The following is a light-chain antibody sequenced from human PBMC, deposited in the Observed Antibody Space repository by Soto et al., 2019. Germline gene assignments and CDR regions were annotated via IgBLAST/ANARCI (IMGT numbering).Light chain of an antibody. CDR1: QTISSW. CDR3: ERYKSYSEA. Sequence: HVTQFTLTLSGSVGEIVTITFPASQTISSWLAWYQQKPGKAPKLLIYKASTLKSGVPSRFSVSGSGTEFTLTICSLQPDDYATYYCERYKSYSEAFGQGT. V-gene: IGKV1-5*03. CDR2: KAS. J-gene: IGKJ1*01.